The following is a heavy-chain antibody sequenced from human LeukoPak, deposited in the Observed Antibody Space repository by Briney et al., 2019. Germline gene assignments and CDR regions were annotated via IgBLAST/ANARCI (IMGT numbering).Heavy chain of an antibody. V-gene: IGHV4-34*01. Sequence: SETLSLTCAVYGGSFSGCYWSWIRQPPGKGLEWIGEINHSGSTNYNPSLKSRVTISVDTSKNQFSLKLSSVTAADTAVYYCARALLWFGGYYYYYYMDVWGKGTTVTISS. D-gene: IGHD3-10*01. J-gene: IGHJ6*03. CDR3: ARALLWFGGYYYYYYMDV. CDR2: INHSGST. CDR1: GGSFSGCY.